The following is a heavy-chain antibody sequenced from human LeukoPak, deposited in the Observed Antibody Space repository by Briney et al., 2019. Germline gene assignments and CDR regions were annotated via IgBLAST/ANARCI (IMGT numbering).Heavy chain of an antibody. Sequence: SVKVSCKASGGTFSSYAISWVRQAPGQGLEWMGGIIPIFGTANYAQKFQGRVTITADESTSTAYMELSSLRSEDTDVYYCARVPGIVGATRYYFDYWGQGTLVTVSS. V-gene: IGHV1-69*13. J-gene: IGHJ4*02. CDR1: GGTFSSYA. CDR2: IIPIFGTA. CDR3: ARVPGIVGATRYYFDY. D-gene: IGHD1-26*01.